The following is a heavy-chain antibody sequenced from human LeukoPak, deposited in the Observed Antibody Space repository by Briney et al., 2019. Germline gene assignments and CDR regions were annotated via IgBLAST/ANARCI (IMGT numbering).Heavy chain of an antibody. D-gene: IGHD5-12*01. Sequence: SETLSLTCAVYGGSFSGYYWSWIRQPPGKGLEWIGEINHSGSTNYNPSLKSRVTISVDTSKNQFSLKLSSVTAADTAVYYCARGRFGWLRFTVGDTLRFDPWGQGTLVTVSS. CDR3: ARGRFGWLRFTVGDTLRFDP. V-gene: IGHV4-34*01. CDR2: INHSGST. CDR1: GGSFSGYY. J-gene: IGHJ5*02.